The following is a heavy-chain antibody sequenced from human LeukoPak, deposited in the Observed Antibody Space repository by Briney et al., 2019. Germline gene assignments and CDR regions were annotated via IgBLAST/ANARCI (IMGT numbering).Heavy chain of an antibody. D-gene: IGHD2-15*01. J-gene: IGHJ6*03. CDR3: AKNGDRGAYCSGGSCYPYYYYNMDV. CDR2: IRYDGSNK. V-gene: IGHV3-30*02. CDR1: GFTFSTYG. Sequence: GGSLRLSCAASGFTFSTYGMSWVRQAPGKGLEWVAFIRYDGSNKYYADSVKGRFTISRDNSKNTLYLQMNSLRAEDTAIYYCAKNGDRGAYCSGGSCYPYYYYNMDVWGKGTTVTISS.